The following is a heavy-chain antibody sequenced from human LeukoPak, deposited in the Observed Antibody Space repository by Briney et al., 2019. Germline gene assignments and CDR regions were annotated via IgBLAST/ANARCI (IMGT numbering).Heavy chain of an antibody. Sequence: KSSETLSLTCTVSGGSISSYYWSWIRQPPGKGLEWIGYIYYSGSTNYNPSLKSRVTISVDTSKNQFSLKLSSVTAADTAVYYCARLQRITMIVVVTEAFDIWGQGTMVTVSS. CDR3: ARLQRITMIVVVTEAFDI. CDR1: GGSISSYY. D-gene: IGHD3-22*01. CDR2: IYYSGST. V-gene: IGHV4-59*01. J-gene: IGHJ3*02.